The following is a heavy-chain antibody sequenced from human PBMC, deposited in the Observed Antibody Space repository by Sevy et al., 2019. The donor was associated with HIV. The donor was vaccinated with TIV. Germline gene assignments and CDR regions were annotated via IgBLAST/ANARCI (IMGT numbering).Heavy chain of an antibody. CDR1: GFTFTTFW. CDR3: ARDSSLRHYDFWSGSEIDY. V-gene: IGHV3-7*01. CDR2: IKQGGSGK. D-gene: IGHD3-3*01. J-gene: IGHJ4*02. Sequence: GGSLRLSCAASGFTFTTFWMSWVRQAPGKGLEWVASIKQGGSGKYYVDSVKGRFTISRDNANNSLYLHMSSLRAEDTAVYYCARDSSLRHYDFWSGSEIDYWGQGTLVTVSS.